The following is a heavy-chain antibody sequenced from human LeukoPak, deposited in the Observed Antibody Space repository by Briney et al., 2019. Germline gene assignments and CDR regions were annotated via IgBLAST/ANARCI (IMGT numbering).Heavy chain of an antibody. J-gene: IGHJ4*02. CDR1: GGSITDNY. CDR2: VYYPGAT. Sequence: SETLXLTCTVSGGSITDNYWSWVRQPPGMGLEWIGYVYYPGATNYTPSLKSRVTISMDTSRNQFSLKLNSVTAADTAVYYCARHERRSYYDSSGYYQLHYWGQGTLVTVSS. V-gene: IGHV4-59*08. CDR3: ARHERRSYYDSSGYYQLHY. D-gene: IGHD3-22*01.